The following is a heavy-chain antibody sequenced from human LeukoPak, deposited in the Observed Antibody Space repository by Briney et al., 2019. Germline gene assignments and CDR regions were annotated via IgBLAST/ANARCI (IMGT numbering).Heavy chain of an antibody. D-gene: IGHD3-9*01. CDR1: GGSISIYY. Sequence: SETLSLTCSVSGGSISIYYWTWIRQIPGKGLEWIGYIYYTGTTNYNPLFESRATISVDTSKNQFSLKLTSVTAADTAVYFCARGEDFERYYLAYRGQGTLVTVSS. V-gene: IGHV4-59*01. CDR3: ARGEDFERYYLAY. J-gene: IGHJ4*02. CDR2: IYYTGTT.